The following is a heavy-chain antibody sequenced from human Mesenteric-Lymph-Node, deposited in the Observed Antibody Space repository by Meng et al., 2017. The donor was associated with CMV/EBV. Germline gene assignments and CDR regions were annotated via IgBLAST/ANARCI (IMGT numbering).Heavy chain of an antibody. Sequence: SGVTFSSYWMHWVRQAPGKGLVWVSRINSDGSSTSYADSVKGRFTISRDNAKNTLYLQMNSLRAEDTAVYYCARGPIAAAGTSWFDPWGQGTLVTVSS. V-gene: IGHV3-74*01. J-gene: IGHJ5*02. D-gene: IGHD6-13*01. CDR2: INSDGSST. CDR1: GVTFSSYW. CDR3: ARGPIAAAGTSWFDP.